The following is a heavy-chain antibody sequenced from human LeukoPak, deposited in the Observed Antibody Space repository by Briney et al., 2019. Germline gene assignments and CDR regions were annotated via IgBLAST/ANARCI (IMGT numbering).Heavy chain of an antibody. CDR2: ISAYNGNT. CDR3: AKDPVKYGPPWFDP. V-gene: IGHV1-18*01. CDR1: GYTFTSYG. D-gene: IGHD4-17*01. J-gene: IGHJ5*02. Sequence: GASVKVSCKASGYTFTSYGISWVRQAPGQGLEWMGWISAYNGNTNYAQKLQGRVTMTTDTSTSTAYMELRSLRSDDTAVYYCAKDPVKYGPPWFDPWGQGTLVTVSS.